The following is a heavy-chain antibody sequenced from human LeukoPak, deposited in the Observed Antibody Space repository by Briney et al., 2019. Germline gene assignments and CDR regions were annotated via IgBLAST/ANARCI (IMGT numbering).Heavy chain of an antibody. Sequence: PGGSLRLSCAASGFSFASYGMHWVRQAPGKGLEWVAVIRYDGSTQYYGDSMKGRFTISRDNSKKILYLQMNSLRAEDTAMCYCARDYRYDYWGQGTLVTVSS. V-gene: IGHV3-33*01. D-gene: IGHD3-16*02. J-gene: IGHJ4*02. CDR2: IRYDGSTQ. CDR1: GFSFASYG. CDR3: ARDYRYDY.